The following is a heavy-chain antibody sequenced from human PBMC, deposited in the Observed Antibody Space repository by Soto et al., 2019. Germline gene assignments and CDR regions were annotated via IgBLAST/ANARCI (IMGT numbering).Heavy chain of an antibody. V-gene: IGHV3-11*01. J-gene: IGHJ4*02. CDR2: ISSSGSTI. CDR1: EFTFSDYY. Sequence: GGYVRLSCAASEFTFSDYYMSWIRQAPGKGLEWVSYISSSGSTIYYADSVKGRFTISRDNAKNSLYLQMNSLRAEDTAVYYCARVKGGVLSTFAGFDYWGQGTLVTAPQ. CDR3: ARVKGGVLSTFAGFDY. D-gene: IGHD1-1*01.